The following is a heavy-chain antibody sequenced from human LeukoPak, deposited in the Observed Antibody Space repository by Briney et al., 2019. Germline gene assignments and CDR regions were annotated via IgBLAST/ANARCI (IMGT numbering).Heavy chain of an antibody. D-gene: IGHD2-15*01. V-gene: IGHV1-2*02. CDR3: ARAIYRGSYY. CDR2: INPNSGGT. J-gene: IGHJ4*02. CDR1: GVTFNDYA. Sequence: ASVKVSCKASGVTFNDYALNWVRQAPGQGLEWMGWINPNSGGTNYAQKFQGRVTMTRDTSISTAYMELSRLRSDDTAVYYCARAIYRGSYYWGQGTLVAVSS.